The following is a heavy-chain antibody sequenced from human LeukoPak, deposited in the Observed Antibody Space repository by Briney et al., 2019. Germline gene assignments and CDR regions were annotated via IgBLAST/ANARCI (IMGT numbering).Heavy chain of an antibody. Sequence: GESLQISCQGSGYSFSSYWITWVRQMPGKGLEWMGRIDPSDSHTNYSPSFQGHVTISVDKSISTAYLQWSSLKASDTAMYYCARHDGSGWYGWIDYWGQGTLVTVSS. CDR2: IDPSDSHT. CDR1: GYSFSSYW. V-gene: IGHV5-10-1*01. CDR3: ARHDGSGWYGWIDY. D-gene: IGHD6-19*01. J-gene: IGHJ4*02.